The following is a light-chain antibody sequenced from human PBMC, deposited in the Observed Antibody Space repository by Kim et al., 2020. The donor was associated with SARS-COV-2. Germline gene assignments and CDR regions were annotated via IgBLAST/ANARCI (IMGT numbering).Light chain of an antibody. Sequence: SASVGDTVTITCRPSQSVHIWLAWYQQIPGKAPKLLIHQASNLQSGVPSRFSGRGSGSEFTLTINSLQSGDFATYYCQQYHTHSTFGQGTKVDIK. CDR2: QAS. J-gene: IGKJ1*01. CDR3: QQYHTHST. CDR1: QSVHIW. V-gene: IGKV1-5*03.